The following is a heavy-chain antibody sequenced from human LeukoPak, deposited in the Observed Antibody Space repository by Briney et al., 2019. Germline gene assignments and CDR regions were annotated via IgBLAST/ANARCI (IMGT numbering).Heavy chain of an antibody. J-gene: IGHJ6*03. Sequence: GGSLRLSCAASGFTFSSYAMSWVRQAPGKGLEWVSGISGRGGSTYYADSVKGRFTISRDSSKNTLYLQMNSLRAEDTAIYYCARGGSGAPYYSYYMDVWGKGTTVTVSS. CDR2: ISGRGGST. CDR3: ARGGSGAPYYSYYMDV. D-gene: IGHD3-10*01. CDR1: GFTFSSYA. V-gene: IGHV3-23*01.